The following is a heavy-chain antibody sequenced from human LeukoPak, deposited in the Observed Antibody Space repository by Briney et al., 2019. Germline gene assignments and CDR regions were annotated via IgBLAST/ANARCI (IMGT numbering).Heavy chain of an antibody. J-gene: IGHJ4*02. CDR1: GYTFTSYG. V-gene: IGHV1-18*01. Sequence: ASVKVSCKTSGYTFTSYGITWVRQAPGQGLEWMGWITAYNGNTNYAQNLQGRVIMTTDTSTSTAYMELRSLRSDDTAVYYCARGSHRPLDYWGQGTLVTVSS. CDR2: ITAYNGNT. CDR3: ARGSHRPLDY.